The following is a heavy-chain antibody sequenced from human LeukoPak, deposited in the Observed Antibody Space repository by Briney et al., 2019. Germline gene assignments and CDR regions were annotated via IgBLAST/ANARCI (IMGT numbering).Heavy chain of an antibody. D-gene: IGHD4-11*01. V-gene: IGHV3-15*01. CDR3: ADYSDSTFSS. CDR2: IKSKSAGGTA. J-gene: IGHJ5*02. Sequence: NAGGSLRLSCAASGFTFSNVWMSWVRQAPGKGLEWVGRIKSKSAGGTAEYAAPVKGRFTMSRDDSKNTLFLQMNSLKTEDTAVYYCADYSDSTFSSWGRGTLVTVSA. CDR1: GFTFSNVW.